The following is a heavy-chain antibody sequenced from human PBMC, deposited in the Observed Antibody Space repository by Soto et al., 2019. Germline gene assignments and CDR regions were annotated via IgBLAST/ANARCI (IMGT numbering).Heavy chain of an antibody. J-gene: IGHJ6*02. V-gene: IGHV3-23*01. CDR2: ISGNGGST. Sequence: GGSLRLSCAASGFSFSNYAMSWVRQASGKGLEWVSSISGNGGSTYYVDSVKGRFTISRDNSKNTLYLQMNSLRAEDTALYYYAKGRSYYYYYGVDVWGEGTTVTVSS. CDR1: GFSFSNYA. CDR3: AKGRSYYYYYGVDV.